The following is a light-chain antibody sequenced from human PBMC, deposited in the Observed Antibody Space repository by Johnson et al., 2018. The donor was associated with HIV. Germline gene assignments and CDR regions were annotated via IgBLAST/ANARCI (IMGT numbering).Light chain of an antibody. CDR1: SSNIGNNY. Sequence: QSVLTQPPSVSAAPGQKVTISCSGSSSNIGNNYVSWYQQLPGRAPKLLIYDNNKRPSGIPDRFSGSMSGTSATLGITGLQTGDEADYYCGTWDSSLSAGGFVFGTGTKVTVL. CDR3: GTWDSSLSAGGFV. CDR2: DNN. J-gene: IGLJ1*01. V-gene: IGLV1-51*01.